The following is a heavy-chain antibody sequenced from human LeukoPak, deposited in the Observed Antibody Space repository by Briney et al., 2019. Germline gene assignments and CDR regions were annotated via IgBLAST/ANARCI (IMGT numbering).Heavy chain of an antibody. J-gene: IGHJ4*02. D-gene: IGHD3-3*01. CDR1: GGSFSGYY. Sequence: PETLSLTCAVYGGSFSGYYWSWIRQPPGKGLEWIGEINHSGSTNYNPSLKSRVTISVDTSKNQFSLKLSSVTAADTAVYYCARGYDFPPSFFRVAGYYYFDYWGQGTLVTVSS. CDR3: ARGYDFPPSFFRVAGYYYFDY. V-gene: IGHV4-34*01. CDR2: INHSGST.